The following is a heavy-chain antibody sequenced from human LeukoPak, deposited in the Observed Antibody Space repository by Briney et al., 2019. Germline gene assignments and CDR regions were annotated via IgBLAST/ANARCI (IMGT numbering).Heavy chain of an antibody. CDR3: ARVRAAYYYGMDV. CDR1: GFTFSSYG. CDR2: ISSSGSAT. J-gene: IGHJ6*02. Sequence: PGGSLRLSCAASGFTFSSYGMNWVRQAPGKGLEWVSYISSSGSATYYADSVRGRFTVSRDNAKNSLSLQMNSLTAEDTAVYYCARVRAAYYYGMDVWGRGTTVTVSS. V-gene: IGHV3-48*03.